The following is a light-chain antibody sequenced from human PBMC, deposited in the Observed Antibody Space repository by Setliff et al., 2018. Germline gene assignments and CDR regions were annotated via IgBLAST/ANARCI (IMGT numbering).Light chain of an antibody. Sequence: QSALTQPPSASGTPGQRVTISCSGTSSNIGSNTVNWYQQFPGTAPKLLIQTNNQRHFGVPDRFSGSKSGASASLAISGLQSGDEADYYCAVWDDNLNGPVFGGGTKSPS. V-gene: IGLV1-44*01. CDR3: AVWDDNLNGPV. CDR2: TNN. CDR1: SSNIGSNT. J-gene: IGLJ2*01.